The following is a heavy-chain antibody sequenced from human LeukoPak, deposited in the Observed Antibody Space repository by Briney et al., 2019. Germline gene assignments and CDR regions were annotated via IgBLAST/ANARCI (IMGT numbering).Heavy chain of an antibody. J-gene: IGHJ4*02. D-gene: IGHD6-13*01. V-gene: IGHV1-18*01. CDR1: VYTFTIYG. Sequence: VASVTVSFKASVYTFTIYGISWVRQAPGQGLGWMGWISAYNGNTNYAQKLQGRVTMTTDTSTSTAYMELRSLRSDDTAVYYCARDPRIAAAALFDYWGQGTLVTVSS. CDR3: ARDPRIAAAALFDY. CDR2: ISAYNGNT.